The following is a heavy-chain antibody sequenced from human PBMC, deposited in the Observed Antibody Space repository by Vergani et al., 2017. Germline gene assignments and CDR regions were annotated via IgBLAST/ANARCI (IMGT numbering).Heavy chain of an antibody. CDR2: ISSSSTYT. CDR3: ARGGRSSSEVYSWFDP. V-gene: IGHV3-21*01. CDR1: GFSFSTYS. Sequence: DVQLVEHGGGLVKPGGSLRLSCAASGFSFSTYSMNWVRQAPGKGLEWVSCISSSSTYTYYADSVKGRFTISRDNARNSLYLQMNSLRAEDTAVYYCARGGRSSSEVYSWFDPWSQGSLVTVSS. D-gene: IGHD6-6*01. J-gene: IGHJ5*02.